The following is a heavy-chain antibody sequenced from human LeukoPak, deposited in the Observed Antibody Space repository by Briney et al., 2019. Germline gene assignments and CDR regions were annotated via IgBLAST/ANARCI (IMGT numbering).Heavy chain of an antibody. CDR1: GFTFSSSW. V-gene: IGHV3-74*01. CDR3: ARVYYYYYMDV. CDR2: ISSDGTNT. Sequence: GGSLRLSCAASGFTFSSSWMHWVRQVPGTGPVWVSRISSDGTNTYYADSVKGRFSISRDNAKNTLYLQMNSLRAVDTAIYYCARVYYYYYMDVWGKGTTVTVS. J-gene: IGHJ6*03.